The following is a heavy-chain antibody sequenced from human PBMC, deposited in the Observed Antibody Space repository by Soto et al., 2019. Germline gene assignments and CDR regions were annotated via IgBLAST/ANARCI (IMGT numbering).Heavy chain of an antibody. CDR3: ARPRWLRDQGGYYYGMDV. D-gene: IGHD5-12*01. CDR1: GGSISSSSYY. V-gene: IGHV4-39*01. Sequence: PSETLSLTCTVSGGSISSSSYYWGWIRQPPGKGLEWIGSIYYSGSTYYNPSLKSRVTISVDTSKNQFSLKLSSVTAADTAVYYCARPRWLRDQGGYYYGMDVWRQGTTVTVSS. CDR2: IYYSGST. J-gene: IGHJ6*02.